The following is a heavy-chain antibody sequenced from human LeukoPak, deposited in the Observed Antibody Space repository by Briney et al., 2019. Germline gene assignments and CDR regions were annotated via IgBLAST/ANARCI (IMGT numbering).Heavy chain of an antibody. CDR2: INPGGGTP. CDR3: ARADYVSNYDDTGRYFQFDY. D-gene: IGHD3-22*01. Sequence: ASVKVSCKASGYTFTFYYMHWVRRAPGQGLEWMGIINPGGGTPIYAQKFQGRLTLTSDTSTTTVYMELSSLKSEDTAVYYCARADYVSNYDDTGRYFQFDYWAQGTLVTVSS. CDR1: GYTFTFYY. J-gene: IGHJ4*02. V-gene: IGHV1-46*01.